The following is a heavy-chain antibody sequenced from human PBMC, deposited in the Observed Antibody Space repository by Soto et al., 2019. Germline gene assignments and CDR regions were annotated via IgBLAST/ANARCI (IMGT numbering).Heavy chain of an antibody. CDR2: FIAMLGTP. CDR1: GGTFGSQG. V-gene: IGHV1-69*01. CDR3: ARGAMANFDY. J-gene: IGHJ4*02. D-gene: IGHD5-18*01. Sequence: QVQLVQSWAEVKKPGSSVKVSCKASGGTFGSQGIAWVRQAPGQGLERMGGFIAMLGTPTYAKKVQGRATISADESLTSSYLELRSLRSEDTGVYFCARGAMANFDYWGQGTVVTVSS.